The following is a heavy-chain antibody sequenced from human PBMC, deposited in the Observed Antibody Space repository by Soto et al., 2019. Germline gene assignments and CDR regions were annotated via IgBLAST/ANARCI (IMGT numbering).Heavy chain of an antibody. D-gene: IGHD3-9*01. V-gene: IGHV4-34*01. J-gene: IGHJ6*02. CDR3: ARGLRYFDWLLYHGYYYGMDV. Sequence: SETLSLTCAVYGGSFSCYYWSWIRQPPGKGLEWIGEINHSGSTNYNPSLKSRVTISVDTSKNQFSLKLSSVTAADTAVYYCARGLRYFDWLLYHGYYYGMDVWGQGTTVTVSS. CDR1: GGSFSCYY. CDR2: INHSGST.